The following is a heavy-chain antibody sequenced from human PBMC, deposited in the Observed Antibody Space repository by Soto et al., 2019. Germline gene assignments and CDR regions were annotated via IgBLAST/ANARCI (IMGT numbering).Heavy chain of an antibody. CDR3: ARDLITMVRGVDMDV. CDR1: WYSFTSYA. CDR2: INAGNGNT. D-gene: IGHD3-10*01. Sequence: SAKVSFKTAWYSFTSYAMGWVRQAPGQRLEWMGWINAGNGNTKYSQKFQGRVTITRDTSASTAYMELSSLRSEDTAVYYCARDLITMVRGVDMDVWGQGTTVTVSS. V-gene: IGHV1-3*01. J-gene: IGHJ6*02.